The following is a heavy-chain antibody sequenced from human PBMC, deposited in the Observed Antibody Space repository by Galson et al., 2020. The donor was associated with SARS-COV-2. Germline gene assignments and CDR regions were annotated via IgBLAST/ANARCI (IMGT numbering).Heavy chain of an antibody. CDR2: IYSGGST. V-gene: IGHV3-53*04. CDR3: ASGNSGSVDY. CDR1: GFTVSNSY. J-gene: IGHJ4*02. D-gene: IGHD1-26*01. Sequence: TGGSLSLSCAASGFTVSNSYLTWVRQAPGKGLEWMSIIYSGGSTYYADSVKGRFTMSRHNSKNTVSLQMNSLRAEDTAVYYCASGNSGSVDYWGQGTLVTVSS.